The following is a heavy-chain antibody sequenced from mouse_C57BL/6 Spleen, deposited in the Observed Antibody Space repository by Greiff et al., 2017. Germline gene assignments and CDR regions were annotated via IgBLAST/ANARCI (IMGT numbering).Heavy chain of an antibody. D-gene: IGHD1-1*01. Sequence: VQLQQSGPELVKPGASVKLSCKASGYTFTSYDINWVKQRPGQGLEWIGWIYPRDGSTKYNEKFKGKATLTVDTSSSTAYMELHSLTSEDSAVYFCARMTDYGSLYFDYWGQGTTLTVSS. V-gene: IGHV1-85*01. CDR3: ARMTDYGSLYFDY. CDR2: IYPRDGST. J-gene: IGHJ2*01. CDR1: GYTFTSYD.